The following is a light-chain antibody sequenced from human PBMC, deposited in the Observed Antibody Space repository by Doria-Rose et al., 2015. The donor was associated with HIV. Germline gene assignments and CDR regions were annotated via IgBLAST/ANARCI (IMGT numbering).Light chain of an antibody. CDR3: CSYAGSYSYVL. V-gene: IGLV2-11*01. Sequence: LTQPRSVSGSPGQSVTISCTGTSSNVGGYNYVSWYQHHPGKAPKLMIYDVSKRPSGVPDRFSGSKSGNTASLTISGLQAEDEADYYCCSYAGSYSYVLFGGGTKLTVL. CDR2: DVS. CDR1: SSNVGGYNY. J-gene: IGLJ2*01.